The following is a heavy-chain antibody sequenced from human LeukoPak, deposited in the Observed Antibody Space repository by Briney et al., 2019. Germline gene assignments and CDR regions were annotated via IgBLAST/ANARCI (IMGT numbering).Heavy chain of an antibody. Sequence: GGSLRLSCVASGFTFRKYWLHWVRQAPGKGLEWVSRINPDDESTSYADSVRGRFTISRDNAKNTLYLQMNSLRAEDTAVYYCAKDTPYGSGGKAFDIWGQGTMVTVSS. CDR2: INPDDEST. J-gene: IGHJ3*02. CDR3: AKDTPYGSGGKAFDI. V-gene: IGHV3-74*01. CDR1: GFTFRKYW. D-gene: IGHD3-10*01.